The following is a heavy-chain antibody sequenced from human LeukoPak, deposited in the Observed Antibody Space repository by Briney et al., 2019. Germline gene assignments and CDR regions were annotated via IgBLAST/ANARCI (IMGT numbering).Heavy chain of an antibody. CDR2: ISAYNGNT. CDR1: GYTFTSYG. CDR3: ARGIAVAGAFGYYYYYMDV. D-gene: IGHD6-19*01. Sequence: PGASVKVSCKASGYTFTSYGISWVRQAPGQGLEGMGWISAYNGNTNYAQKLQRRVTMTTDTSTSTAYMELRSLRSDDTAVYYCARGIAVAGAFGYYYYYMDVWGKGTTVTVSS. V-gene: IGHV1-18*01. J-gene: IGHJ6*03.